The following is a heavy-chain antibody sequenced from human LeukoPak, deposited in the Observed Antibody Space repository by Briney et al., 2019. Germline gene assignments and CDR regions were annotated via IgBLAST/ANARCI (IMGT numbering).Heavy chain of an antibody. CDR2: VSFDGTNN. V-gene: IGHV3-30*04. J-gene: IGHJ5*01. D-gene: IGHD2/OR15-2a*01. CDR3: ARDRNVIGADFDS. Sequence: GGSLRLSCVASGFIFENFAIHWVRQAPGKGLEWVSIVSFDGTNNFYADSVNGRFTVSRDNSKNTVYLHMNSLRPADTAVYFCARDRNVIGADFDSWGQGTLVTVSS. CDR1: GFIFENFA.